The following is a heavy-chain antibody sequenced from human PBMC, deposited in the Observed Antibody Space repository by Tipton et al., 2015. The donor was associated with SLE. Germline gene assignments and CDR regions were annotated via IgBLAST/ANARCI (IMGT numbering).Heavy chain of an antibody. D-gene: IGHD2-15*01. V-gene: IGHV4-61*02. J-gene: IGHJ4*02. CDR3: ARTAGGDCSGGSCLRFDY. CDR2: IYTSGST. CDR1: GGSISSGSYY. Sequence: TLSLTCTVSGGSISSGSYYWSWIRQPAGKGLEWIGRIYTSGSTNYNPSLKSRVTMSVDTSKNQFSLKLSSVTAADTAVYYCARTAGGDCSGGSCLRFDYWGQGTLVTVSS.